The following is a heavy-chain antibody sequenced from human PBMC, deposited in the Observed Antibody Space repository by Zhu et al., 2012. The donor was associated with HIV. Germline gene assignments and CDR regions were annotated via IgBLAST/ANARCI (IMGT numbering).Heavy chain of an antibody. D-gene: IGHD3-10*01. CDR3: ARHLRDMVRGAMGFDY. CDR2: MHYTGST. Sequence: QVQLQESGPGLVKPSETLSLICSVSNGSISTSNYYWGWIRQPPGQGLEWIGSMHYTGSTYYNPSLKSRVTISVDTSKNQFSLKLSSVTAADTAVYYCARHLRDMVRGAMGFDYWGQGTLVTVSS. CDR1: NGSISTSNYY. J-gene: IGHJ4*02. V-gene: IGHV4-39*01.